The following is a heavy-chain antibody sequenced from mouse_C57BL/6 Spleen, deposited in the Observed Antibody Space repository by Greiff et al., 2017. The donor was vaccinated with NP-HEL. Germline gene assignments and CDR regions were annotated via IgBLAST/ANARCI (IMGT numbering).Heavy chain of an antibody. J-gene: IGHJ3*01. CDR3: ARVDYYGSSYWFAY. CDR2: IDPSDSYT. V-gene: IGHV1-69*01. Sequence: VQLQQSGAELVMPGASVKLSCKASGYTFTSYWMHWVKQRPGQGLEWIGEIDPSDSYTNYNQKFKGKSTLTVDKSSSTAYMQLSSLTSEDSAVYYCARVDYYGSSYWFAYWGQGTLVTVSA. D-gene: IGHD1-1*01. CDR1: GYTFTSYW.